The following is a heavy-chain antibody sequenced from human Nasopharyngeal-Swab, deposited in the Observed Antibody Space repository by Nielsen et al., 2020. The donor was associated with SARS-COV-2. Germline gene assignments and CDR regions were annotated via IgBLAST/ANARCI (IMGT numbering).Heavy chain of an antibody. CDR3: TRDAGGYNWFDP. J-gene: IGHJ5*02. Sequence: SQTLSLTCAISGDSVSGNSATWSWSRQSPSRGLEWLGRTYYRSKWFNDYAVSVKNRITINPDTSKNQFSLQLNSVTPEDTAVYYCTRDAGGYNWFDPWGQGTLVTVSS. D-gene: IGHD3-16*01. CDR1: GDSVSGNSAT. V-gene: IGHV6-1*01. CDR2: TYYRSKWFN.